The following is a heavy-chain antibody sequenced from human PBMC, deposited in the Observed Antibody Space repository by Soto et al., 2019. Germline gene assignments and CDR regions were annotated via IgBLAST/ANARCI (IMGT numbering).Heavy chain of an antibody. Sequence: ASVKVSXKASGYTFTNYGISWVRQAPGQGLEWMGWISAYNGNTKYAKKLQGRVTMTTDTSTGTAYMELRSLRSDDTAVYYCARGVGSGSYYNQYNWFDPWGQG. CDR3: ARGVGSGSYYNQYNWFDP. CDR2: ISAYNGNT. J-gene: IGHJ5*02. CDR1: GYTFTNYG. D-gene: IGHD3-10*01. V-gene: IGHV1-18*01.